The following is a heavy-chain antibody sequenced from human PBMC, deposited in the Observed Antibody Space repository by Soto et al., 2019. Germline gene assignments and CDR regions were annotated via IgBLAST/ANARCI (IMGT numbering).Heavy chain of an antibody. CDR1: GFTFSSYA. D-gene: IGHD2-8*02. J-gene: IGHJ4*02. CDR2: ISGSGAGT. V-gene: IGHV3-23*01. CDR3: AKDASGVAVSNTRGYFDY. Sequence: PGGSLRLSCAASGFTFSSYAMSWVRQAPGKGLEWVSAISGSGAGTNHADSVKGRFTISRDNSRNTLYLQMSSLRADDTAVYYCAKDASGVAVSNTRGYFDYWGQGALVTVSS.